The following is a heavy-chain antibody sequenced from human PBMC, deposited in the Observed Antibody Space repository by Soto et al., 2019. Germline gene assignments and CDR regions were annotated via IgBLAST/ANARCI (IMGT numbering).Heavy chain of an antibody. J-gene: IGHJ4*02. Sequence: SETLSLTCTVSGGSISSGDYYWSWIRQPPGKGLEWIGYIYYSGSTYYNPSLKSRVTISVDTSKNQFSLKLSSVTAADTAVYYCARRPSGEQGLDYWGQGTLVTVSS. V-gene: IGHV4-30-4*01. CDR1: GGSISSGDYY. CDR2: IYYSGST. CDR3: ARRPSGEQGLDY.